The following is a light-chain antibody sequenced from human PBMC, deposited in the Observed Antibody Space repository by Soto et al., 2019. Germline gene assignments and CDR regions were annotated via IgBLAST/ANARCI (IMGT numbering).Light chain of an antibody. V-gene: IGKV1-5*03. J-gene: IGKJ4*01. Sequence: DIQMTQSPSTLSSSLGDKVTITCRASQSISSCLSGYQQKPGKAANLFLYNASKSESGVQTRFSGTGFGTVFSLTISILQHDDFATYYCQQYKSHSSFGGGTTVDIK. CDR3: QQYKSHSS. CDR2: NAS. CDR1: QSISSC.